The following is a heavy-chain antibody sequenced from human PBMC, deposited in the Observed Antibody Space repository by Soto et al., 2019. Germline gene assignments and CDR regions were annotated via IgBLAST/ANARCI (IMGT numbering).Heavy chain of an antibody. J-gene: IGHJ4*02. CDR3: ARVGAREQWLIYYFDY. D-gene: IGHD6-19*01. V-gene: IGHV4-34*01. Sequence: QVQLQQWGAGLLKPSETLSLTCAVYGGSFSGYYWSWIRQPPGKGLEWLGEINHSGSTNYNPSLKRRVTISVETSKNQFSLKLSSVTAADTAVYYCARVGAREQWLIYYFDYWGQGTLVTVSS. CDR1: GGSFSGYY. CDR2: INHSGST.